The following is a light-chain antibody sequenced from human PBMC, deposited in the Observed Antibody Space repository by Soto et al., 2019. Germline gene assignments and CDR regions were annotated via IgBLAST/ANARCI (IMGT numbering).Light chain of an antibody. CDR3: CSYAGSSTYV. CDR1: NKYVGSYNL. CDR2: EVS. J-gene: IGLJ1*01. V-gene: IGLV2-23*02. Sequence: QSAPNQPSPLSGAPGQSIPISCTGTNKYVGSYNLVSWYQQHPGKAPKLMIYEVSKRPSGVSNRFSGSKSGNTASLTISGLQAEDEADYYCCSYAGSSTYVFGTGTKVTVL.